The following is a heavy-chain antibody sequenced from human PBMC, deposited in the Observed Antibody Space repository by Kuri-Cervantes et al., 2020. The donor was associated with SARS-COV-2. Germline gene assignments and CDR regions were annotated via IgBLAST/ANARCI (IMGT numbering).Heavy chain of an antibody. CDR2: IHYSGST. CDR1: GGSISGSSYY. D-gene: IGHD3-22*01. Sequence: SETLSLTCTVSGGSISGSSYYWGWIRQPPGKGLEWIGSIHYSGSTYYNPSLKTRVTISVDTSKNQFSLRLSSVTAADTAVCYCARLYGSSGYYYPAFDYWGQGTLVTVSS. CDR3: ARLYGSSGYYYPAFDY. J-gene: IGHJ4*02. V-gene: IGHV4-39*01.